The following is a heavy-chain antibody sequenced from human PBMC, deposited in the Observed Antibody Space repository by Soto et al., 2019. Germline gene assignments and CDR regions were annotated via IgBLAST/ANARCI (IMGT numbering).Heavy chain of an antibody. CDR2: INPSGGST. J-gene: IGHJ3*02. Sequence: APVKASSKASGYTFTSNYIHWVRQAPGQGLEWMGIINPSGGSTTYAQKFQGRVTMTRDTSTSAVYMELSSLRSEDTAVYYCTSAPSYGAFDIWGQGTMVTVSS. CDR1: GYTFTSNY. D-gene: IGHD4-17*01. V-gene: IGHV1-46*03. CDR3: TSAPSYGAFDI.